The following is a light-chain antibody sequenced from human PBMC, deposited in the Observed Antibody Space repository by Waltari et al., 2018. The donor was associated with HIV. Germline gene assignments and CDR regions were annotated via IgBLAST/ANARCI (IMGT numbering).Light chain of an antibody. CDR3: SSYMSTNRL. CDR2: DVT. Sequence: QSALTQPASVSGPPGQSITISCTGASDDLGGYVSWYHQYPGKAPKLLIFDVTKRPSGVSDRFSGSKSANTASLTISGLQAEDEADYFCSSYMSTNRLFGGGTRLTVL. V-gene: IGLV2-14*03. CDR1: SDDLGGY. J-gene: IGLJ2*01.